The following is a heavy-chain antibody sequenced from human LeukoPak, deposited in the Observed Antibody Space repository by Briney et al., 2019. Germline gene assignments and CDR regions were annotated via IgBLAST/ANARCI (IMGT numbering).Heavy chain of an antibody. D-gene: IGHD3-22*01. CDR2: IRYDGSNK. CDR3: AKDRVIVVVITLNY. CDR1: GFTFSSYG. J-gene: IGHJ4*02. Sequence: GGSLRLSCAASGFTFSSYGMHWVRQAPGKGLEWVAFIRYDGSNKYYADSVKGRFTISRDNSKNTLYLQMNSLRAEDTAVYYCAKDRVIVVVITLNYWGQGTLVTVSS. V-gene: IGHV3-30*02.